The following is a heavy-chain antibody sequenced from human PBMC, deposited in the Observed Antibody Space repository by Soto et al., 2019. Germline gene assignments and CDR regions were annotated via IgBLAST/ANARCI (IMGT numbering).Heavy chain of an antibody. CDR1: GVSISSYD. Sequence: VQLQESGPGLVKPSETLSLTCTVSGVSISSYDWSWIRQPPGKGLEWIGYIYYSGSTNYNPSLTSRVTISVATSKHQYSLKLSSVTAADTAVYYCARSYSSSFGYWGQGTLVTVSS. CDR3: ARSYSSSFGY. D-gene: IGHD6-13*01. V-gene: IGHV4-59*08. CDR2: IYYSGST. J-gene: IGHJ4*02.